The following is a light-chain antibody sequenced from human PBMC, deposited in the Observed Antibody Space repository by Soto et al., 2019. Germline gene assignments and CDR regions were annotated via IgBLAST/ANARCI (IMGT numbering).Light chain of an antibody. V-gene: IGKV3-11*02. CDR3: QQRSKWPPT. J-gene: IGKJ4*01. CDR1: ETVSSK. Sequence: EMVLTKAPATLSLSPGDRATLSCRARETVSSKIVGYQQNAGQAQRLLIYDASKRATGIPPRFSSSGSGRDFALAISILEHDNFAVYHCQQRSKWPPTFGGGTKLEIK. CDR2: DAS.